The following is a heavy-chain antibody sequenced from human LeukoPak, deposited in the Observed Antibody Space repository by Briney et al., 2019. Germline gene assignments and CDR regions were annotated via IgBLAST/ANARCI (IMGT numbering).Heavy chain of an antibody. CDR3: ARDSVTIFGVHYFDY. J-gene: IGHJ4*02. V-gene: IGHV3-66*02. D-gene: IGHD3-3*01. CDR2: IYSGGST. Sequence: GGSLRLSXAASGFTVSSNYMSWVRQAPGKGLEWVSVIYSGGSTYDADSVKGRFTISRDNSKNTLYLQMNSLRAEDTAVYYCARDSVTIFGVHYFDYWGQGTLVTVSS. CDR1: GFTVSSNY.